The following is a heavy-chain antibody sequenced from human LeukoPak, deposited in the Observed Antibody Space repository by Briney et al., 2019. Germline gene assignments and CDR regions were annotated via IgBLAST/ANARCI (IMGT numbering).Heavy chain of an antibody. CDR3: AKIIGESYYYDSSGHYSNFDY. CDR2: ISGSGGST. CDR1: GFTFSSYA. V-gene: IGHV3-23*01. D-gene: IGHD3-22*01. Sequence: GGSLRLSCAASGFTFSSYAMSWVRQAPGKGLEWVSAISGSGGSTYYADSVKGRFTISRDNSKNTLYLQMNSLRAEDTAVYYCAKIIGESYYYDSSGHYSNFDYWGQGTLVTVSS. J-gene: IGHJ4*02.